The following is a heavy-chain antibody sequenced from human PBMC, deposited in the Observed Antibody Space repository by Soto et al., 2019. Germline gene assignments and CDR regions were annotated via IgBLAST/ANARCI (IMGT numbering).Heavy chain of an antibody. CDR1: GFTFSSYS. V-gene: IGHV3-48*01. CDR2: ISSSSSTI. Sequence: EVQLVESGGGLVQPGGSLRLSCAASGFTFSSYSMNWVRQAPGKGLEWVSYISSSSSTIYYADSVKGRFTISRDNAKNSLYLQMNSLRAEDTAVYYCARSGGAAAGQTPDYWGQGTLVTVSS. J-gene: IGHJ4*02. CDR3: ARSGGAAAGQTPDY. D-gene: IGHD6-13*01.